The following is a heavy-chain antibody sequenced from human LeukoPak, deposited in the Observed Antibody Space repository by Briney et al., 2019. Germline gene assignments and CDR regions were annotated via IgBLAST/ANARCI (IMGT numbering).Heavy chain of an antibody. CDR3: AKCSGSSCYSSGAFDN. J-gene: IGHJ4*02. V-gene: IGHV3-23*01. D-gene: IGHD2-15*01. CDR2: ISGSADAT. CDR1: GFTFGAYA. Sequence: GGSLRLSCAVSGFTFGAYAMSWVRQPPGKGLEWVSGISGSADATWYADSEKGRFTICRDNSKNTVNVQMHSLRPEDAAVYYCAKCSGSSCYSSGAFDNWGQGTLVTVSS.